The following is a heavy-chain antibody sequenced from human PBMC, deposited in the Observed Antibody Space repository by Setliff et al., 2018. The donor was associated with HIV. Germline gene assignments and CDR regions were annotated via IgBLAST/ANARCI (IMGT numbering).Heavy chain of an antibody. CDR2: IKSRTDGGTT. J-gene: IGHJ4*02. Sequence: GGSLRLSCAASGFTFHNVWMHWVRQAPGKGLEWGGRIKSRTDGGTTDYSAPVKGRFTISRDDSKNTLYLVMNGLETEDTALYYCTTEKRGSGAYNFDHWGQGTLVTVSS. D-gene: IGHD5-12*01. CDR1: GFTFHNVW. V-gene: IGHV3-15*01. CDR3: TTEKRGSGAYNFDH.